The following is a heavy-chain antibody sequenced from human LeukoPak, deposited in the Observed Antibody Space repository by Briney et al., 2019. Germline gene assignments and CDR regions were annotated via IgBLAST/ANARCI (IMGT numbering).Heavy chain of an antibody. V-gene: IGHV4-59*01. CDR2: IYYSGST. J-gene: IGHJ1*01. CDR3: ASSRKGYFQH. Sequence: SETLSLTCTVSGGSISSYYWSWIRQPPGKGLEWVGYIYYSGSTNYNPSLKSRVTISVDTSKNQFSLKLSSVTAADTVVYYCASSRKGYFQHWGQGTLVTVSS. CDR1: GGSISSYY.